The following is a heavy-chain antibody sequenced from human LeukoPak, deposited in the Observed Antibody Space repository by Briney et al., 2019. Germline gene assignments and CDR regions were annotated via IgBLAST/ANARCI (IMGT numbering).Heavy chain of an antibody. V-gene: IGHV1-69*01. J-gene: IGHJ5*02. CDR1: GGTFSSYA. Sequence: GSSVKVSCKASGGTFSSYAISWARQAPGQGLEWMGGIIPIFGTANYAQKFQGRVTITADESTSTAYMELSSLRSEDTAVYYCARGYDSLRTDYGDWFDPWGQGTLVTVSS. D-gene: IGHD3-22*01. CDR2: IIPIFGTA. CDR3: ARGYDSLRTDYGDWFDP.